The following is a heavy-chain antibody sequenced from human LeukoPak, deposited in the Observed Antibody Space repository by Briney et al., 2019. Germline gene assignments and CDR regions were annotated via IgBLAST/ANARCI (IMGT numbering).Heavy chain of an antibody. D-gene: IGHD3-9*01. CDR1: GYTFTKSY. CDR3: ACCNFDWSGYGRWWFDP. J-gene: IGHJ5*02. Sequence: ASVKVSCKASGYTFTKSYIHWVRQAPGQGLEWMGGIIPIFGTANYAQKFQGRVTITADESTSTAYMELSSLRSEDTAVYYCACCNFDWSGYGRWWFDPWGQGTLVTVSS. V-gene: IGHV1-69*13. CDR2: IIPIFGTA.